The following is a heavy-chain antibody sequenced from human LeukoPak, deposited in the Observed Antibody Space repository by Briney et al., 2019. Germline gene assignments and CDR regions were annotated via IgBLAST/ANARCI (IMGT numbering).Heavy chain of an antibody. CDR1: GFTFSSYS. J-gene: IGHJ6*02. Sequence: GGSLRLSCAASGFTFSSYSMNWVRQAPGKGLEWVSSISSSSSYIYYADSVKGRFTISRDNAKNTLYLQMNSLRAEDTAVYYCALINYYYYGMDVWGQGTTVTVSS. V-gene: IGHV3-21*01. CDR2: ISSSSSYI. CDR3: ALINYYYYGMDV. D-gene: IGHD3-10*01.